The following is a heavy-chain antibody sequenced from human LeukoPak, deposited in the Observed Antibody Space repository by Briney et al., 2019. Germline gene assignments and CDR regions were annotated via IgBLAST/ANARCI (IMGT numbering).Heavy chain of an antibody. D-gene: IGHD3-10*01. J-gene: IGHJ4*02. CDR1: GGSFSGYY. CDR3: ARQRGYYGSGRSDY. CDR2: INHSGST. V-gene: IGHV4-34*01. Sequence: LETLSLACAVYGGSFSGYYWSWIRQPPGKGLEWIGEINHSGSTNYNPSLKSRVTISVDTSKNQFSLKLSSVTAADTAVYYCARQRGYYGSGRSDYWGQGTLVTVSS.